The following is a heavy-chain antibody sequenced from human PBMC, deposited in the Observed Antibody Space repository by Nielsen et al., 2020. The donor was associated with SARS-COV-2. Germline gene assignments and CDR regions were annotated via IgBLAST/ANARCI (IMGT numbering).Heavy chain of an antibody. CDR3: AREKSRLRIQLWSHIDY. D-gene: IGHD5-18*01. J-gene: IGHJ4*02. Sequence: WVRQAPGQRLEWMGWINAGNGNTKYSQKFQGRVTITRDTSASTAYMELSSLRSEDTAVYYCAREKSRLRIQLWSHIDYWGQGTLVTVPQ. CDR2: INAGNGNT. V-gene: IGHV1-3*01.